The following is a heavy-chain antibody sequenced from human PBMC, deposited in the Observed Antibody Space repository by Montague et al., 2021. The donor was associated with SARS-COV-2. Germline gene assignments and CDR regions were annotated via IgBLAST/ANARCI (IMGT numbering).Heavy chain of an antibody. Sequence: SETLSLTCTVSGVSISSAHYCWGWVRQTPGKGLEWIGNIFYDGTSHSNPSLNSRVTISVDTSKSQLSLRLSSVTAADTAVYFCARHKAWNVAPYYFDCWGQGTVVTVSS. CDR3: ARHKAWNVAPYYFDC. V-gene: IGHV4-39*01. CDR2: IFYDGTS. D-gene: IGHD1-1*01. J-gene: IGHJ4*02. CDR1: GVSISSAHYC.